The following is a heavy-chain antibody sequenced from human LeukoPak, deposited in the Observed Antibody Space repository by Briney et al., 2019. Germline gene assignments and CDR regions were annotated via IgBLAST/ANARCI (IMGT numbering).Heavy chain of an antibody. CDR3: ARVGPSANDY. CDR1: GYSISSGYY. CDR2: IYHSGST. Sequence: PSETLTLTCTVSGYSISSGYYWGWIRQPPGKGLEWIGSIYHSGSTYYNPSLKSRVTISVDTSKNQFSLKLSSVTAADTAVYYCARVGPSANDYWGQGTLVTVSS. V-gene: IGHV4-38-2*02. J-gene: IGHJ4*02.